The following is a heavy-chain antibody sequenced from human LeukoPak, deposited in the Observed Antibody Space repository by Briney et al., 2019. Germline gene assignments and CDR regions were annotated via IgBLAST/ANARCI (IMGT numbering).Heavy chain of an antibody. CDR3: AKDPLIVVVPAPTSFFDY. J-gene: IGHJ4*02. CDR1: GFTFSDYY. V-gene: IGHV3-11*04. CDR2: ISSSGSTI. D-gene: IGHD2-2*01. Sequence: KSGGSLRLSCAASGFTFSDYYMSWIRQAPGKGLEWVSYISSSGSTIYYADSVRGRFTISRDNAKNSLYLQMNSLRAEDTAVYYCAKDPLIVVVPAPTSFFDYWGQGTLVTVSS.